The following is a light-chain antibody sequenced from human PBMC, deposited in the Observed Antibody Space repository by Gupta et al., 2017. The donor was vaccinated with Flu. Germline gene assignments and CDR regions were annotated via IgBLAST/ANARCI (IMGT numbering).Light chain of an antibody. CDR3: ASWDDSLNGWV. CDR2: RSN. Sequence: QSVVTQPPSESGTPGQRVAIFCSGSSSNIGGHYVYWYQHLPGTAPKLLISRSNQRPSGVPDRFSGSKSGTLASLVISGLRSEDEADYYCASWDDSLNGWVFGGGTKLTVL. V-gene: IGLV1-47*01. CDR1: SSNIGGHY. J-gene: IGLJ3*02.